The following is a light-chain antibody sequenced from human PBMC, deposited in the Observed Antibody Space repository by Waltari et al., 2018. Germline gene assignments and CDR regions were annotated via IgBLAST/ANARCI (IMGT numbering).Light chain of an antibody. Sequence: EFVLTQSPATLACSPGERATLSCMASQSVSSYLAWYQQKPGQAPRLLIYDASKRATGIPARFTGSGSGTHFTLTISSLEPEDFAVYYCQQRSKWFTFGGGTKVEIK. V-gene: IGKV3-11*01. CDR3: QQRSKWFT. CDR2: DAS. J-gene: IGKJ4*01. CDR1: QSVSSY.